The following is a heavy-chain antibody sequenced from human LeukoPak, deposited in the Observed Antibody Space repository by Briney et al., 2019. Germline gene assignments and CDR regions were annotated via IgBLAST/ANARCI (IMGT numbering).Heavy chain of an antibody. CDR2: IIPIFGTA. Sequence: ASVKVSCKASGGTFSSYAISWVRQAPGQGLEWMGGIIPIFGTANYAQKFQGRVTITADESTSTAYMELSSLRSEDTAVYYCARDEACDDFWSGYYVFDYWGQGTLVTVSS. CDR1: GGTFSSYA. D-gene: IGHD3-3*01. CDR3: ARDEACDDFWSGYYVFDY. V-gene: IGHV1-69*13. J-gene: IGHJ4*02.